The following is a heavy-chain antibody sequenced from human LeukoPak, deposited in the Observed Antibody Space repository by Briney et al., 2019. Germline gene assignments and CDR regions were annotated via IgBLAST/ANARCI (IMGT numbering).Heavy chain of an antibody. Sequence: GGSLRLSCAASGFTFSSYWMSWVRQAPGKGLEWVANIKQDGSEKYYVDSVMGRFTISRDNADNTLYLQMNSLRVEDTAVYYCARDVGWTGGFFDFWGQGSLVTVSS. D-gene: IGHD6-19*01. CDR2: IKQDGSEK. CDR3: ARDVGWTGGFFDF. V-gene: IGHV3-7*01. CDR1: GFTFSSYW. J-gene: IGHJ4*02.